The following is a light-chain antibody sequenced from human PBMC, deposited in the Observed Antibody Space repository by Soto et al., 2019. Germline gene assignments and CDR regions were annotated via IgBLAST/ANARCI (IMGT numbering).Light chain of an antibody. V-gene: IGKV3-15*01. CDR2: GAS. J-gene: IGKJ5*01. CDR1: QTVRNN. Sequence: EFMLTQSPGTLSLSPGERATLSCRAIQTVRNNYLAWYQQKPGQAPRLLIYGASTRATGIPARFSGSGSGTEFTLTISSLQSEDFAVYYCQQYDNWPPITFGQGTRLEI. CDR3: QQYDNWPPIT.